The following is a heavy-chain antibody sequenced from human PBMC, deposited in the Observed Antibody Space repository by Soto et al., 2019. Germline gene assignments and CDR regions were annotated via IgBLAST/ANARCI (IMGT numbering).Heavy chain of an antibody. D-gene: IGHD4-4*01. CDR1: GGSISSSSYY. V-gene: IGHV4-39*01. CDR2: IYYSGST. Sequence: QLQLQESGPGLVKPSETLSLTCTVSGGSISSSSYYWGWIRQPPGKGLEWIGSIYYSGSTYYNPSLKSRVTISVDTSKNQFSLKLSSVTAADTAVYYCARLRDSNYGNYYYYYYMDVWGKGTTVTVSS. CDR3: ARLRDSNYGNYYYYYYMDV. J-gene: IGHJ6*03.